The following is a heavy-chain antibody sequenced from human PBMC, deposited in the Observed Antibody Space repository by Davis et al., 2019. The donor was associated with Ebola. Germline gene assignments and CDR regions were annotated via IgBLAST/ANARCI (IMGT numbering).Heavy chain of an antibody. CDR1: GYTFTAYY. J-gene: IGHJ4*02. CDR2: INPNTGGT. Sequence: ASVKVSCKASGYTFTAYYMHWVRQAPGQGLEWMGWINPNTGGTNYAQKFQGRVTMTRDTSISKAYMELSSLRSDDTAVYYCAREVSSGWYYFDYWGQGTRVTVSS. CDR3: AREVSSGWYYFDY. D-gene: IGHD6-19*01. V-gene: IGHV1-2*02.